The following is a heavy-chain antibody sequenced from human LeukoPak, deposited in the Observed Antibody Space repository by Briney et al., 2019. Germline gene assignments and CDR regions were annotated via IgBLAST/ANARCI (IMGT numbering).Heavy chain of an antibody. Sequence: GGSLRLSCVGSGFNFDEYAMHWVRQPPGKGLEWVSGISSNSDDIGYADSVKGRFTISRDSAKKSLYLQMNSLRAEDTALYYCAKGRYCTSSGCPIDYWGRGTLVTVSS. J-gene: IGHJ4*02. CDR1: GFNFDEYA. CDR3: AKGRYCTSSGCPIDY. V-gene: IGHV3-9*01. D-gene: IGHD2-8*01. CDR2: ISSNSDDI.